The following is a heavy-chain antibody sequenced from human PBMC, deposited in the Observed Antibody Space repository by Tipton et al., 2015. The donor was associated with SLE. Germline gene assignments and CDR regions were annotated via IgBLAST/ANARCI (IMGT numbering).Heavy chain of an antibody. CDR2: INRDGSST. J-gene: IGHJ4*02. CDR3: ARVWFWGSSSSADH. Sequence: GSLRLSCAASGFTFSNYWMHWVRQVPGKGLVWVSRINRDGSSTDYADSVKGRFTISRDNAKNTLYLQMNSLRVDDTAVYYCARVWFWGSSSSADHWGQGTLVAVSS. V-gene: IGHV3-74*01. D-gene: IGHD6-6*01. CDR1: GFTFSNYW.